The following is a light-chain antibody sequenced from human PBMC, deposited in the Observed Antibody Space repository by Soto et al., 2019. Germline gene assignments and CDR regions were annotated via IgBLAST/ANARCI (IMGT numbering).Light chain of an antibody. CDR3: YSYAGRYTYV. CDR1: SSDVGGYNY. Sequence: QSALTQPRSVSGSPGQSVTISCTGTSSDVGGYNYVSWYQQHPGKAPKLMIYDVSKRPSGVPDRFSGSKSGNTASLTISGRHSEDEADYYCYSYAGRYTYVFGTGTKLTVL. CDR2: DVS. J-gene: IGLJ1*01. V-gene: IGLV2-11*01.